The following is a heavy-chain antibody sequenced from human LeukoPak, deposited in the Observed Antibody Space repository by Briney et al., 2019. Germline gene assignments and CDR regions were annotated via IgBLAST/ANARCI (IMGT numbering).Heavy chain of an antibody. Sequence: PGGSLRLSCAASGYTFSSYSINWVRQAPGKGLEWVSSISVRSNYIYYADSVRGRFRISRDDARDSLYLQMHSLRAEDTAVYYCVRLRRNSDTSGFYYYYDFWGQGTLVTVSS. D-gene: IGHD3-22*01. CDR2: ISVRSNYI. CDR3: VRLRRNSDTSGFYYYYDF. CDR1: GYTFSSYS. V-gene: IGHV3-21*01. J-gene: IGHJ4*02.